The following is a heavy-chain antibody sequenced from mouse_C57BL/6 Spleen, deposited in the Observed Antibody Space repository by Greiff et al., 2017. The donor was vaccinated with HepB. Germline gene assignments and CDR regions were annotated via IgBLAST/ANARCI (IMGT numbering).Heavy chain of an antibody. CDR3: ARSQLGVYYFDY. Sequence: EVQLVESGGDLVKPGGSLKLSCAASGFTFSSYGMPWVRQTPDKRLEWVATISSGGSYTYYPDSVKGRFTISRDNAKNTLYLQMSSLKSEDTAMYYCARSQLGVYYFDYWGQGTTLTVSS. CDR1: GFTFSSYG. D-gene: IGHD4-1*02. CDR2: ISSGGSYT. V-gene: IGHV5-6*01. J-gene: IGHJ2*01.